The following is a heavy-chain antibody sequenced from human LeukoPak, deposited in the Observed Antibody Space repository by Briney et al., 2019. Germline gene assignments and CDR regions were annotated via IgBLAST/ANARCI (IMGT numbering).Heavy chain of an antibody. D-gene: IGHD2-2*01. Sequence: GGYLSLSCAASGFTFSSYAMSWVRQAPGKGLEWVSAISGSGGSTYYADSVKGRFTISRDNSKNTLYLQMNSLRAEDTAVYYCAKDHCSSTSCYFDYWGQGTLVTVSS. CDR3: AKDHCSSTSCYFDY. CDR2: ISGSGGST. V-gene: IGHV3-23*01. CDR1: GFTFSSYA. J-gene: IGHJ4*02.